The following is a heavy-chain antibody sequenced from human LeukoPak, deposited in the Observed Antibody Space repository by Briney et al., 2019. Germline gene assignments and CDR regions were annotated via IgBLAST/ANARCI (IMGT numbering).Heavy chain of an antibody. V-gene: IGHV3-23*01. CDR3: AKGSIPVAGRNYFDY. CDR2: ITGGGLST. Sequence: GGSLRLSCAASGFTFSSYAMGWVRQAPGKGLEWVSSITGGGLSTYYADSVKGRFTISRDNSKNTLYLQINNLRAEDTAVYYCAKGSIPVAGRNYFDYWGQGTLVIVSS. J-gene: IGHJ4*02. D-gene: IGHD6-19*01. CDR1: GFTFSSYA.